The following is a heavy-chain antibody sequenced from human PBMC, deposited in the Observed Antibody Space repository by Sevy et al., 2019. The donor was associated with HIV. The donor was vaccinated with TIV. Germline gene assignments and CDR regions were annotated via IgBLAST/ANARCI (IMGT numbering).Heavy chain of an antibody. V-gene: IGHV3-23*01. CDR3: AKGGGGHYDPDAIGYYFYYYNMDV. CDR1: GFSFDSYG. J-gene: IGHJ6*03. Sequence: GGSLRLSCAVSGFSFDSYGMTWVRQAPGKGLEWVSGISGSGTRTYCADSVKSRFSISRDNSKNRLYLQMNSLRSEDNGINYCAKGGGGHYDPDAIGYYFYYYNMDVWGKGTTVTVSS. D-gene: IGHD3-22*01. CDR2: ISGSGTRT.